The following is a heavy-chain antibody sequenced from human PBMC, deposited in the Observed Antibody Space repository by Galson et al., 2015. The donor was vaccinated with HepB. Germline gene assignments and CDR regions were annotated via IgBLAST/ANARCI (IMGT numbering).Heavy chain of an antibody. CDR3: ASPIVVVPAAIDYYYGMDV. Sequence: SVKVSCKASGYTFTNYAVNWVRQAPGQGLEWMGWINTNTGNPTYAQGFTGRFVFSLDTSVSTAYLQISSLKAEDTAVYYCASPIVVVPAAIDYYYGMDVWGQGTTVTVSS. V-gene: IGHV7-4-1*02. CDR2: INTNTGNP. J-gene: IGHJ6*02. D-gene: IGHD2-2*01. CDR1: GYTFTNYA.